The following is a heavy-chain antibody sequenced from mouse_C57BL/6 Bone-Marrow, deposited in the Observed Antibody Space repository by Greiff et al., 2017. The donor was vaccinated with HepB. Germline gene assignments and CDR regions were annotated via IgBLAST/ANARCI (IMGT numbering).Heavy chain of an antibody. V-gene: IGHV1-4*01. J-gene: IGHJ2*01. CDR3: AKITNDY. CDR2: INPSSGYT. Sequence: VQLQQSGAELARPGASVKMSCKASGYTFISYTMHWVKQRPGQGLEWIGYINPSSGYTKYNQKFKDKATLTADKSSSTAYMQLSSLTSEDSAVYYCAKITNDYWGQGTTLTVSS. CDR1: GYTFISYT. D-gene: IGHD1-1*01.